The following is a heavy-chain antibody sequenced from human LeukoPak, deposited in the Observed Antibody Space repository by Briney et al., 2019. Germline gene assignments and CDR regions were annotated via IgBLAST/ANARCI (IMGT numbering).Heavy chain of an antibody. D-gene: IGHD2-15*01. J-gene: IGHJ4*02. V-gene: IGHV4-34*01. Sequence: SETLSLTCAVYGGSFSGYYWSWIRQPPGKGLEWIGEINNSGSTNYNPCLKSRVTISVDTSKNQFALKMSSVTAADTAVYYGARLGYCSGCSCFHYFDYWGQGTLVTVSS. CDR2: INNSGST. CDR1: GGSFSGYY. CDR3: ARLGYCSGCSCFHYFDY.